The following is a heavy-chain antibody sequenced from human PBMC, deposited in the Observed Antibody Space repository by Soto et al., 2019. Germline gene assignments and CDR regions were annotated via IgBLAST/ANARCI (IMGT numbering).Heavy chain of an antibody. Sequence: SVTVSCKASGYTFTSYYMHWVRQAPGQGLEWMGIIIPILGIANYAQKFQGRVTITADKSTSTAYMELSSLRSEDTAVYYCAIGYYGSSGYYRMNYFDYWGQGTLVTVSS. D-gene: IGHD3-22*01. CDR3: AIGYYGSSGYYRMNYFDY. CDR1: GYTFTSYY. CDR2: IIPILGIA. V-gene: IGHV1-69*02. J-gene: IGHJ4*02.